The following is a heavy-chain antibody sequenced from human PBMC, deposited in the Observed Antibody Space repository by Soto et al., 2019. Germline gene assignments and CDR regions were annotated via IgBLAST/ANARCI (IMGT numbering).Heavy chain of an antibody. CDR3: ARDGGFGSRGYYGMDV. Sequence: SETLSLTGTVSGGSIRNYYWSWIRQPPGKGLEWIGYIYDSGSTYYNPSLKSRVTISLDTSKNQFSLKLSSVTTADTAVYYCARDGGFGSRGYYGMDVWGQGTTVTVSS. J-gene: IGHJ6*02. D-gene: IGHD3-10*01. CDR2: IYDSGST. CDR1: GGSIRNYY. V-gene: IGHV4-59*01.